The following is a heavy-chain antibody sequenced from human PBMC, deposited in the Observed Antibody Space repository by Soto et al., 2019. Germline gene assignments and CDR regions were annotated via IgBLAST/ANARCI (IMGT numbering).Heavy chain of an antibody. J-gene: IGHJ5*02. CDR2: MNPNSGNT. CDR1: GYTFTSYD. V-gene: IGHV1-8*01. Sequence: ASVKVSCKASGYTFTSYDINWVRQATGQGLEWMGWMNPNSGNTGYAQKFQGRVTMTRNTSISTAYMELSSPRSEDTAVYYCARGQIYCSGGSCYGVYGFDPWGQGTLVTVSS. CDR3: ARGQIYCSGGSCYGVYGFDP. D-gene: IGHD2-15*01.